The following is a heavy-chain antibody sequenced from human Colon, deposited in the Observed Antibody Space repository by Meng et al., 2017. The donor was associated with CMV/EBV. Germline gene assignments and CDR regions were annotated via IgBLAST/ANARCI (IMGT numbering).Heavy chain of an antibody. CDR2: INHSGST. D-gene: IGHD1-26*01. J-gene: IGHJ5*02. CDR3: AGIGTANWFDP. Sequence: GSLRLSCAVYGGSFSGYYWSWIRQPPGKGLEWIGEINHSGSTNYNPSLKSRVTISVDTSKTQFSLKLSSVTAADTAVYYCAGIGTANWFDPWGQGTLVTVSS. CDR1: GGSFSGYY. V-gene: IGHV4-34*01.